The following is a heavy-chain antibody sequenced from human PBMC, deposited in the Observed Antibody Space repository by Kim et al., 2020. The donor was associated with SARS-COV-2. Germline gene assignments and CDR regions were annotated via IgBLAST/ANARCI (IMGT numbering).Heavy chain of an antibody. CDR3: ARVFTPPMSALAGSSYNWFDP. Sequence: ASVKVSCKASGYTFTGYYMHWVRQAPGQGLEWMGRINPNSGGTNYAQKFQGRVTMTRDTSISTAYMELSRLRSDDTAVYYCARVFTPPMSALAGSSYNWFDPWGQGTLVTVSS. V-gene: IGHV1-2*06. D-gene: IGHD6-6*01. CDR2: INPNSGGT. J-gene: IGHJ5*02. CDR1: GYTFTGYY.